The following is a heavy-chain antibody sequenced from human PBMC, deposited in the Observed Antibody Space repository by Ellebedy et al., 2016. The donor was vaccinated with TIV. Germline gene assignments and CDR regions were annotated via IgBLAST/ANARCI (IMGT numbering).Heavy chain of an antibody. CDR2: VNGPGSEA. CDR3: ARDSGSYPFDY. D-gene: IGHD1-26*01. CDR1: GFIFTSYT. Sequence: GESLKISXAASGFIFTSYTFNWVRQAPGKGLEWVSRVNGPGSEAGHADSVKGRFTTSRDNGKDTLYLQLNSLRTEDTAVYYCARDSGSYPFDYWGQGTLVTVSS. J-gene: IGHJ4*02. V-gene: IGHV3-74*01.